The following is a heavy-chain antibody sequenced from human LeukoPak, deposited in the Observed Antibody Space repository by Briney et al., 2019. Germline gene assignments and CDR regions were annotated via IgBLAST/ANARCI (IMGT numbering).Heavy chain of an antibody. D-gene: IGHD6-19*01. J-gene: IGHJ5*02. V-gene: IGHV4-61*09. Sequence: SETLSLTCTVSGGSISSGSYYWSWIRQPAGKGLEWIGHIYSSGSTNYNPSLKSRVTISVDTSKNQFSLKLSSVTAADTAVYYCARAGLGYSSGWYLWFDPWGQGTLVTVSS. CDR2: IYSSGST. CDR1: GGSISSGSYY. CDR3: ARAGLGYSSGWYLWFDP.